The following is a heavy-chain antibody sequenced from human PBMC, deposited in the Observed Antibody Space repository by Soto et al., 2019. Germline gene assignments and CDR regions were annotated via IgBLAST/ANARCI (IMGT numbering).Heavy chain of an antibody. V-gene: IGHV4-34*01. J-gene: IGHJ4*02. CDR3: ARVNSSSWYVPPNPYYFDY. CDR1: GGSFSGYY. CDR2: INHSGST. Sequence: SETLSLTCAVYGGSFSGYYWSWIRQPPGKGLEWIGEINHSGSTNYNPSLKSRVTISVDTSKNQFSLKLSSVTAADTAVYYCARVNSSSWYVPPNPYYFDYWGQGTLVTVSS. D-gene: IGHD6-13*01.